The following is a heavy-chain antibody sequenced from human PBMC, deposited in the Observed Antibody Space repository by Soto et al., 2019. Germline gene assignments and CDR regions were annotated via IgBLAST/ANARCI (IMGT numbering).Heavy chain of an antibody. CDR1: GFTFSSYS. J-gene: IGHJ6*02. Sequence: EVQLVESGGGLVKPGGSLRLSCAASGFTFSSYSMNWVRQAPGKGLEWVSSISSSSSYIYYADSVKGRFTISRDNAKNSLYLQMNSLRAEDTAVYYCARDTRLLTPLVTLRYGMDVWGQGTTVTVSS. CDR2: ISSSSSYI. D-gene: IGHD3-22*01. CDR3: ARDTRLLTPLVTLRYGMDV. V-gene: IGHV3-21*01.